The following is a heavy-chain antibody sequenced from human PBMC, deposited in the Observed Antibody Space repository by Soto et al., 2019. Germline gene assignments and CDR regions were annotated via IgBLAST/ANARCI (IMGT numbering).Heavy chain of an antibody. V-gene: IGHV3-21*01. J-gene: IGHJ5*01. CDR1: GFTFSSDS. CDR3: ARDPPTGSTLDWFDS. Sequence: GSLRLSCAASGFTFSSDSMGWVRQAPGKGLEWVSSISSSGSFMTYADSVKGRFTVSRDNAKNSLYLQMTTLKDEDTAVYYCARDPPTGSTLDWFDSWGQGTLVTVSS. CDR2: ISSSGSFM. D-gene: IGHD1-7*01.